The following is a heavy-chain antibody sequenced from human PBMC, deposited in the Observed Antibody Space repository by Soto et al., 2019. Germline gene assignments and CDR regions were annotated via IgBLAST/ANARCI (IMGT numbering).Heavy chain of an antibody. Sequence: SVKVSCKASGGTFSSYAISWVRQAPGQGLEWMGGIIPIFGTANYAQKFQGRVTITADESTSTAYMELSSLRSEDTAVYYCARLKMYSSSWSPHYYYYGMDVWGQGTTVTVS. CDR3: ARLKMYSSSWSPHYYYYGMDV. J-gene: IGHJ6*02. CDR1: GGTFSSYA. V-gene: IGHV1-69*13. CDR2: IIPIFGTA. D-gene: IGHD6-13*01.